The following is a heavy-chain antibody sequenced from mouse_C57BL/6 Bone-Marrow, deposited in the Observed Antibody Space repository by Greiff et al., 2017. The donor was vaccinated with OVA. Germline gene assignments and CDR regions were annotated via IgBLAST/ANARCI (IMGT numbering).Heavy chain of an antibody. J-gene: IGHJ3*01. D-gene: IGHD1-1*01. Sequence: VQLQQSGAELVRPGASVKLSCKASGYTFTDYYINWVKQRPGQGLEWIARIYPGSGNTYYNEKFKGKATLTAEKSSSTAYMQLSSLTSEDSAVYFCARGYYGSSPLFAYWGQGTLVTVSA. CDR3: ARGYYGSSPLFAY. CDR1: GYTFTDYY. CDR2: IYPGSGNT. V-gene: IGHV1-76*01.